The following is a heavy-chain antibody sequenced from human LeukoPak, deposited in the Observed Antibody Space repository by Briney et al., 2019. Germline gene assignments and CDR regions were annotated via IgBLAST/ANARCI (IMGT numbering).Heavy chain of an antibody. Sequence: ASVKVSCKASGYIFTSYYMYWVRQAPGQGLEWIGIISPSGSSTTYAQKFQGRVTMTRDMSTSTVYMELSSLRSEDTAVYYCARPPRVGATRELDYWGQGTLVTVSS. D-gene: IGHD1-26*01. V-gene: IGHV1-46*01. CDR1: GYIFTSYY. J-gene: IGHJ4*02. CDR3: ARPPRVGATRELDY. CDR2: ISPSGSST.